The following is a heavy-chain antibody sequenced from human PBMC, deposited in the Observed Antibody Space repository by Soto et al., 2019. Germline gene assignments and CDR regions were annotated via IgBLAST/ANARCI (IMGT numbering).Heavy chain of an antibody. CDR3: ARIEYQLLCEGWFDP. V-gene: IGHV1-3*01. Sequence: QVQLVQSGAEVKKPGASVKVSCKASGYTFTSYAMHWVRQAPGQRLEWMGWINAGNGNTKYSQKFQGRVTITRDTSASTAYMELSSLRSEDTAVYYCARIEYQLLCEGWFDPWGQGTLVTVSS. CDR2: INAGNGNT. CDR1: GYTFTSYA. J-gene: IGHJ5*02. D-gene: IGHD2-2*01.